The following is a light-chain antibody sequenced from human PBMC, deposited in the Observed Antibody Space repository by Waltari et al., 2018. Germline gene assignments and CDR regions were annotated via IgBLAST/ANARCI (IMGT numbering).Light chain of an antibody. CDR3: QQYNHYWT. Sequence: DFQMTQSPSTLSVSVGDRVTITCRASQSISTWLAWYQQKPGKAPKILIYKGSTLESGVPSRFSGSGFGTEFTLTISSLQPDDFATYYCQQYNHYWTFGQGTKVELK. J-gene: IGKJ1*01. CDR2: KGS. CDR1: QSISTW. V-gene: IGKV1-5*03.